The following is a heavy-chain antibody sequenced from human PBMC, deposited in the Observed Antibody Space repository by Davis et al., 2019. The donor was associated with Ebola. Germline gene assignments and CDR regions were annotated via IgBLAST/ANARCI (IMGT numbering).Heavy chain of an antibody. CDR1: GGSLSDYY. CDR3: ARSPTPQLWFLFDF. D-gene: IGHD5-18*01. J-gene: IGHJ4*02. V-gene: IGHV4-34*01. Sequence: SETLSLTCAVYGGSLSDYYWSWIRQPPGKGLEWIGEINHSGSTNYNPSLKSRVTISVDTSKNQFSLKLSSVTAADTAVYCCARSPTPQLWFLFDFWGQGTLVTVSS. CDR2: INHSGST.